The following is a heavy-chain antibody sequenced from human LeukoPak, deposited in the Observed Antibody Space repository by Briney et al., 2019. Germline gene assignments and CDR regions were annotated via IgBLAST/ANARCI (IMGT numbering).Heavy chain of an antibody. V-gene: IGHV3-9*01. Sequence: GRSLRLSCAASGFTFDDYAMHWVRQAPGQGLEWVSGISWNSGSIGYADSVKGRFTISRDNAKNSLYLQMNSLRAEDTALYCCAPSSGGDCSSTSCYAGGWGQGTLVTVSS. J-gene: IGHJ4*02. CDR1: GFTFDDYA. CDR3: APSSGGDCSSTSCYAGG. CDR2: ISWNSGSI. D-gene: IGHD2-2*01.